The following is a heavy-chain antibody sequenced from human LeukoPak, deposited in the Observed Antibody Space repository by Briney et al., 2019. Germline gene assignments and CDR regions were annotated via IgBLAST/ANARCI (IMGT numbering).Heavy chain of an antibody. Sequence: PSETLSLTCTVSGGSISGYYWSWIRQPPGKGLEWIGEINHSGSTNYNPSLKSRVTISVDTSKNQFSLKLSSVTAADTAVYYCARVVGPYYFDYWGQGTLVTVSS. CDR2: INHSGST. D-gene: IGHD1-26*01. J-gene: IGHJ4*02. CDR3: ARVVGPYYFDY. V-gene: IGHV4-34*01. CDR1: GGSISGYY.